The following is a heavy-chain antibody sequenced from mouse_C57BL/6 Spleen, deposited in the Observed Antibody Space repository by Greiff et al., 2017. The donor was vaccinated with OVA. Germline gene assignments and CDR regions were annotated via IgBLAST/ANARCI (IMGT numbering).Heavy chain of an antibody. CDR3: ARHGGTTVGSFYAMDY. Sequence: QVQLQQSGPGLVAPSQSLSITCTVSGFSLTSYGVHWVRQPPGKGLEWLVVIWSDGSTTYNSALKSRLSISKDNSKSQVFLKMNSLQTDDTAMYYCARHGGTTVGSFYAMDYWGQGTSVTVSS. CDR2: IWSDGST. V-gene: IGHV2-6-1*01. D-gene: IGHD1-1*01. CDR1: GFSLTSYG. J-gene: IGHJ4*01.